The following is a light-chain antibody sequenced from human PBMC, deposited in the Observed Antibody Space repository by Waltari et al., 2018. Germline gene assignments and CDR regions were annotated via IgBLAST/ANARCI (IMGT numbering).Light chain of an antibody. J-gene: IGLJ2*01. V-gene: IGLV2-23*01. CDR3: CSYAGSSTLV. Sequence: QSALTQPASVSASPGQAITISCTGTITDVGPYNLISWYQQYPGKVPKLIIYEGNKRPSGVSDRFSASRSGNTASLTISGLQAEDEADYYCCSYAGSSTLVFGGGTKLTVL. CDR1: ITDVGPYNL. CDR2: EGN.